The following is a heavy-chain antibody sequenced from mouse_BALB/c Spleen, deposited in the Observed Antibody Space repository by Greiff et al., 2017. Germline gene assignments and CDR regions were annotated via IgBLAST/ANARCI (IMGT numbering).Heavy chain of an antibody. CDR1: GYTFTSYT. CDR2: INPSSGYT. V-gene: IGHV1-4*02. Sequence: QVQLQQSAAELARPGASVKMSCKASGYTFTSYTMHWVKQRPGQGLEWIGYINPSSGYTEYNQKFKDKTTLTADKSSSTAYMQLSSLTSEDSAVYYCARSLYYDYEKSYWGQGTTLTVSS. CDR3: ARSLYYDYEKSY. J-gene: IGHJ2*01. D-gene: IGHD2-4*01.